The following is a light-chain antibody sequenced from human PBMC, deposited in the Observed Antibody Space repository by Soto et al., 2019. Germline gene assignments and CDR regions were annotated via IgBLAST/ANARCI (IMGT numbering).Light chain of an antibody. CDR3: QTGGTGTHVV. CDR2: LNSDGRH. J-gene: IGLJ2*01. CDR1: SGHSSYA. V-gene: IGLV4-69*01. Sequence: QLVLTQSPSASASLGASVKLTCTLSSGHSSYAIAWHQQQPEKGPRYLMKLNSDGRHSKGDGIPDRFSGSSSGAERYLTISGLQSEDEADYYCQTGGTGTHVVFGGGTKLTVL.